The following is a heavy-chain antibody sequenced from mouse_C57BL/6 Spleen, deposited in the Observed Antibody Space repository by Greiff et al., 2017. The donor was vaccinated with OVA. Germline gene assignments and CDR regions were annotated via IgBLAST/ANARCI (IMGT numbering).Heavy chain of an antibody. V-gene: IGHV1-52*01. D-gene: IGHD1-1*01. CDR2: IDPSDSET. J-gene: IGHJ1*03. CDR1: GYTFTSYW. CDR3: ARFTGSSYVYFDV. Sequence: QVQLQQPGAELVRPGSSVKLSCKASGYTFTSYWMHWVKQRPIQGLEWIGNIDPSDSETHYNQKFKDKATLTVDKSSSTAYMQLSSLTSEDSAVYYCARFTGSSYVYFDVWGTGTTVTVSS.